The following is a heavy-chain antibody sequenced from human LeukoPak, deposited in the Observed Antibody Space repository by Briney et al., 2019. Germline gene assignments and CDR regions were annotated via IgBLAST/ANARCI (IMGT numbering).Heavy chain of an antibody. V-gene: IGHV1-2*02. CDR3: AKEVLPAGGYYYVMDV. D-gene: IGHD2-2*01. J-gene: IGHJ6*02. CDR1: GYTFTGYY. Sequence: ASVKVSCKASGYTFTGYYMHWVRQAPGQGLEWMGWINPNTGGTSYAQNFQGRVTMIRDTSITTAYMELSRLRSDDTAVYYCAKEVLPAGGYYYVMDVWGQGTTVTVSS. CDR2: INPNTGGT.